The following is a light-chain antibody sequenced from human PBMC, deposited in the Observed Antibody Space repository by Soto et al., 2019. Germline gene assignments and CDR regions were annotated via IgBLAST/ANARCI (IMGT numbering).Light chain of an antibody. CDR3: QQYGSSPWT. CDR2: DTS. CDR1: QSVSRY. V-gene: IGKV3-20*01. Sequence: IVLPQSPSTLSLSPGERSTLACRASQSVSRYLAWYQQKPGQAPRLLIYDTSYRATGIPDRFSGSGSGTDFTLTISRLEPEDFALYYCQQYGSSPWTFGQGTKVDIK. J-gene: IGKJ1*01.